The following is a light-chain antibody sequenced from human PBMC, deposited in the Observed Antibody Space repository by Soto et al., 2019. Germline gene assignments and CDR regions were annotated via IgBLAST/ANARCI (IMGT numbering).Light chain of an antibody. J-gene: IGLJ1*01. CDR2: EGS. Sequence: QSVLTQPASVSGSPGQSITLSCTGTSSDVGSYNLVSWYQQHPGKAPKLMIYEGSKRPSGVSNRFSGSKSGNTASLTISGLQGEDEADYYCCSFAGSNTFVFGTGTKLTVL. CDR3: CSFAGSNTFV. CDR1: SSDVGSYNL. V-gene: IGLV2-23*03.